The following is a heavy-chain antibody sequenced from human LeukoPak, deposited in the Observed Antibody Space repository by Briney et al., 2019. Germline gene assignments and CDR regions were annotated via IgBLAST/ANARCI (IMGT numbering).Heavy chain of an antibody. CDR3: AKDDIVVVPAAIPFDP. J-gene: IGHJ5*02. Sequence: GGSLRLSCAASGFTFSNHWMHWVRQGPGKGPVWVSRITNDGSSTVYTDSVKGRFTISRDNAKSTLYLQMNSLSAEDTAVYYCAKDDIVVVPAAIPFDPWGQGTLVTVSS. V-gene: IGHV3-74*01. CDR1: GFTFSNHW. CDR2: ITNDGSST. D-gene: IGHD2-2*01.